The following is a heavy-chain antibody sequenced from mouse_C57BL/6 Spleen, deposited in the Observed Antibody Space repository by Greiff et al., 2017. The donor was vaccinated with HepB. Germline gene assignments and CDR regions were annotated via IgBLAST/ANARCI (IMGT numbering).Heavy chain of an antibody. CDR1: GFTFSSYG. CDR3: ARRGQYSNYFDY. J-gene: IGHJ2*01. CDR2: ISSGGSYT. V-gene: IGHV5-6*02. D-gene: IGHD2-5*01. Sequence: EVKLVESGGDLVKPGGSLKLSCAASGFTFSSYGMSWVRQTPDKRLEWVATISSGGSYTYYPDSVKGRFTISRDNAKNTLYLQMSSLKFEDTAMYYCARRGQYSNYFDYWGQGTTLTVSS.